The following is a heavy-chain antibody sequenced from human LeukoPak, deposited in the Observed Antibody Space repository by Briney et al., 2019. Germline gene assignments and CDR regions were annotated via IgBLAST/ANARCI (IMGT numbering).Heavy chain of an antibody. CDR3: TTDIVVVPAAANFDY. CDR2: IKSKTDGGTT. Sequence: GGSLRLSCAASGFTFSNAWRSWVRQAPGKGLEWVGRIKSKTDGGTTDYAAPVKGRFTISRDDSKNTLYLQMNSLKTEDTAVYYCTTDIVVVPAAANFDYWGQGTLVTVSS. V-gene: IGHV3-15*01. D-gene: IGHD2-2*01. CDR1: GFTFSNAW. J-gene: IGHJ4*02.